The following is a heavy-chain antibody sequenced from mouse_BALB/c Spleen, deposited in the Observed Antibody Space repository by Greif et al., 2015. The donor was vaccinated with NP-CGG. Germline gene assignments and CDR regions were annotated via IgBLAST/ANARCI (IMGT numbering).Heavy chain of an antibody. D-gene: IGHD2-3*01. V-gene: IGHV1-9*01. J-gene: IGHJ2*01. CDR2: ILPGSGST. Sequence: VQLQQSGAELMKPGASVKISCKATGYTFSSYWIEWVKQRPGHGLEWIGEILPGSGSTNYNEKFKGKATFTADTSSNTAYMQLSSLTSEDSAVYYCARPPMGLLRDYWGQGTTLTVSS. CDR1: GYTFSSYW. CDR3: ARPPMGLLRDY.